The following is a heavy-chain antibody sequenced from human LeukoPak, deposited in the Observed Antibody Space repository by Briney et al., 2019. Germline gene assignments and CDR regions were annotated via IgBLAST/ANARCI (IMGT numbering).Heavy chain of an antibody. CDR2: VHQGGSEK. J-gene: IGHJ4*02. Sequence: GGSLRLSCAASGFTFSTYWMTWVRQTPGKGLEWVANVHQGGSEKYYWDSVKGRFTIFRDNAQNSLYLHMNSLRGEDTGVYYCTRDTGGSGSYPDFWGRGTLVTVSS. CDR3: TRDTGGSGSYPDF. V-gene: IGHV3-7*01. CDR1: GFTFSTYW. D-gene: IGHD1-26*01.